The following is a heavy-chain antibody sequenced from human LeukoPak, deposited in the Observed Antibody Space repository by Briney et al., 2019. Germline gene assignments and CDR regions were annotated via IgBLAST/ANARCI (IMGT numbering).Heavy chain of an antibody. CDR2: IYPGDFDI. CDR3: ARLALDGGNYFDY. J-gene: IGHJ4*02. V-gene: IGHV5-51*01. D-gene: IGHD3-16*01. CDR1: GYRFTTYW. Sequence: GESLKISCQASGYRFTTYWIGWVRQMPGKGLEWVGIIYPGDFDIRYSPSFQGQVTFSTDKSISTAYLQWNSLKASDTAMYYCARLALDGGNYFDYWGQGTLVSVSS.